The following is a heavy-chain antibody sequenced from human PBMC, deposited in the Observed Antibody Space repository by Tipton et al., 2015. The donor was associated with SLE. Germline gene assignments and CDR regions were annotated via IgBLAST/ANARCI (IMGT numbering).Heavy chain of an antibody. D-gene: IGHD1-20*01. V-gene: IGHV4-59*01. CDR3: ARDLTGLGFDY. CDR2: IYYSGST. CDR1: GGSISGSY. J-gene: IGHJ4*02. Sequence: LRLSCSVSGGSISGSYWSWIRQPPRKGLEWIGYIYYSGSTNYNPSLMSRVTISVDTSKNQFTLKLNSVTTADTAVYYCARDLTGLGFDYWGQGTLVTVSS.